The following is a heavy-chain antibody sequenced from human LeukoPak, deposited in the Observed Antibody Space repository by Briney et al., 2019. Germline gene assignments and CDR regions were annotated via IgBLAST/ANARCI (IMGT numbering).Heavy chain of an antibody. Sequence: GASVKVSCKASGYTFTSYGISWVRQAPGQGLEWMGWISAYNGNTNYAQKLQGRVTMTTDTSTSTAYMELRSLRSDDTAVYYCARVGAMTTVPYYFDYWGQGTLVTVPS. J-gene: IGHJ4*02. CDR1: GYTFTSYG. CDR3: ARVGAMTTVPYYFDY. D-gene: IGHD4-17*01. CDR2: ISAYNGNT. V-gene: IGHV1-18*01.